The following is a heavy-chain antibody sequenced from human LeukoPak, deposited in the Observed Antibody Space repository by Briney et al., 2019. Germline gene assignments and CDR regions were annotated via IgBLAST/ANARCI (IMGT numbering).Heavy chain of an antibody. J-gene: IGHJ5*02. D-gene: IGHD5/OR15-5a*01. CDR3: ARGCPSTSRDGWFDP. CDR2: IYYSGST. V-gene: IGHV4-59*08. CDR1: GGSISSYY. Sequence: SETLSLTCTVSGGSISSYYWSWIRQPPGKGLEWIGYIYYSGSTNYNPSLKSRVTISVDTSKNQFSLKLNSVTAADTAVYYCARGCPSTSRDGWFDPWGQGTLVTVSS.